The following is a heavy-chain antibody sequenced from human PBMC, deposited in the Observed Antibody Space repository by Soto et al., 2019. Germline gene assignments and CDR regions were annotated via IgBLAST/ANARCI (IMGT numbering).Heavy chain of an antibody. Sequence: GGSLRLSCAASGFTFSSYGMHWVRQAPGKGLEWVAVIWYDGSNKYYADSVKGRFTISRDNSKNTLYLQMNSLRAEDTAVYYCARETSYCSGGSCYSYYYYYYMDVWGKGTTVTVSS. CDR2: IWYDGSNK. J-gene: IGHJ6*03. D-gene: IGHD2-15*01. CDR1: GFTFSSYG. CDR3: ARETSYCSGGSCYSYYYYYYMDV. V-gene: IGHV3-33*01.